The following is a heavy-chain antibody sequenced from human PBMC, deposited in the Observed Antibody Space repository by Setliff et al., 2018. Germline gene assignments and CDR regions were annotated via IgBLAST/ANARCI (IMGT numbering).Heavy chain of an antibody. CDR1: GASITTYY. J-gene: IGHJ6*02. Sequence: SETLSLTCSVSGASITTYYWHWIRQPPGKGLEWIGFIDNRGTTNYNPALKSRVPISTDASKNHFALTLTSMTAADTAVYYCARDPLAASGTIYYGLDVWGQGTTVTVSS. D-gene: IGHD6-13*01. CDR3: ARDPLAASGTIYYGLDV. CDR2: IDNRGTT. V-gene: IGHV4-59*01.